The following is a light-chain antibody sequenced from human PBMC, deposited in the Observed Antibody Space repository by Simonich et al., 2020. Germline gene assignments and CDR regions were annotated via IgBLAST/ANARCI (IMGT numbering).Light chain of an antibody. J-gene: IGKJ1*01. V-gene: IGKV1-8*01. CDR1: QGISSY. Sequence: IQMTQSPSTLSASVGDRVTITCRASQGISSYLAWYQQKPGKAPKLLIYAASPLQSGVPSRFSGSGSGTDFTLTISCLQSEDFATYYCQQYYSYPRTFGQGTKVEIK. CDR3: QQYYSYPRT. CDR2: AAS.